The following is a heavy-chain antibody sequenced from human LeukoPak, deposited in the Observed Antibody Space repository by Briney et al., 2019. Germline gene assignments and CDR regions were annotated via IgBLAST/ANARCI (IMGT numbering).Heavy chain of an antibody. CDR3: ARKNEYRYGSALDY. CDR2: ISSSSRYI. J-gene: IGHJ4*02. V-gene: IGHV3-21*01. Sequence: RGSLRLSCAASGFTFSTYSMNWVRQAPGKGLEWVSSISSSSRYIYSADSVKGRFTISRDNAKNSLYLQMNSLRVEDTAVYYCARKNEYRYGSALDYWGQGTMVTVSS. D-gene: IGHD3-10*01. CDR1: GFTFSTYS.